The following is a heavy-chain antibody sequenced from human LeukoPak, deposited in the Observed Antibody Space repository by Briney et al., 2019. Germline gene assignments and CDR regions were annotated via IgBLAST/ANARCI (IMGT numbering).Heavy chain of an antibody. Sequence: GESLKISCMHTEYSFPNYCIGWVRQMPGKGLEWMGDIYPDDSDTRYSPSFQGQVTISADKSISTAYLQWSSLKASDTAMYYCAIGRGGQQLGDYWGQGTLVTVSS. V-gene: IGHV5-51*01. J-gene: IGHJ4*02. CDR3: AIGRGGQQLGDY. CDR2: IYPDDSDT. D-gene: IGHD6-13*01. CDR1: EYSFPNYC.